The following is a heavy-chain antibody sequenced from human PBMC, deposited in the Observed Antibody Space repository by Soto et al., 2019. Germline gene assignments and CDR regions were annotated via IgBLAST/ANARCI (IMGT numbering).Heavy chain of an antibody. J-gene: IGHJ4*02. V-gene: IGHV4-31*03. CDR3: ASTEDFFDY. CDR2: IFYSGST. Sequence: SETLSLTCSVSGVSLTSGTYYWSWVRQHPGKGLEWIGYIFYSGSTDYNPSLKSRVNISVDTSKNQFSLKLSSVTAADTAVYYCASTEDFFDYWGQGTLVTVSS. CDR1: GVSLTSGTYY.